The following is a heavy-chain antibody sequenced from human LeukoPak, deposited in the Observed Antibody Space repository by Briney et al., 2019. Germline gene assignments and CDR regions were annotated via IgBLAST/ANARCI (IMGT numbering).Heavy chain of an antibody. V-gene: IGHV3-30*18. D-gene: IGHD3-9*01. CDR3: AKEGLRYFDWLLHEAASYYFDY. CDR1: GFTFSSYG. J-gene: IGHJ4*02. Sequence: GGSLRLSCAASGFTFSSYGMHWVRQAPGKGLEWVAVISYDGSNKYYADSVKGRFTISRDNSKNTLYLQMNSLRAEDTAVYYCAKEGLRYFDWLLHEAASYYFDYWGQGTLVTVSS. CDR2: ISYDGSNK.